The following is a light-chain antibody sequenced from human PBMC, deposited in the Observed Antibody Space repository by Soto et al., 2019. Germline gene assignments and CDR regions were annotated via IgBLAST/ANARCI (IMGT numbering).Light chain of an antibody. CDR3: SSYTGSNGPVV. J-gene: IGLJ2*01. CDR1: SSDVGGYNY. V-gene: IGLV2-14*01. CDR2: DVS. Sequence: QSALTQPASVSGSPGQSITISCTGTSSDVGGYNYVSWYQQHPGKAPNLIIFDVSNRPSGVSNRFSGSKSGNSASLTISGLQAEDEADYYWSSYTGSNGPVVFGGGTKLTVL.